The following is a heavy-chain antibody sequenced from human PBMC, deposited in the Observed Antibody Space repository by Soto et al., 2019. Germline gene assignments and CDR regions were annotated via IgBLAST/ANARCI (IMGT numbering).Heavy chain of an antibody. V-gene: IGHV1-69*13. Sequence: GASVKVSCKASGGTFSSYAISWVRQAPGQGLEWMGGIIPIFGTANYAQKFQGRVTITADESTSTAYMELSSLRSEDTAVYYCAITFGYSYGASFDYWGQGTLVTVSS. J-gene: IGHJ4*02. CDR3: AITFGYSYGASFDY. CDR2: IIPIFGTA. D-gene: IGHD5-18*01. CDR1: GGTFSSYA.